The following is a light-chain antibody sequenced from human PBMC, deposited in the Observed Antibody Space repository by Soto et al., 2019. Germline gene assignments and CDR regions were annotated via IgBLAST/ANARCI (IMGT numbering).Light chain of an antibody. Sequence: QSVLTQPPSVSAAPGQRVTXXXSGSSSNVAWYQQLPGAAPQLLIYDNTKRASGIPDRFSGSKSGTSATLGITGLQSGDEANYHCATWDSSLSVVVFGGGTKLTVL. CDR1: SSN. J-gene: IGLJ2*01. CDR3: ATWDSSLSVVV. CDR2: DNT. V-gene: IGLV1-51*01.